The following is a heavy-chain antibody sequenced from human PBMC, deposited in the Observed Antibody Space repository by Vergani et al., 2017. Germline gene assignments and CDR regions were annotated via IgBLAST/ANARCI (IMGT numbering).Heavy chain of an antibody. CDR3: ARGHTYYYGSGSYPSTYGMDV. D-gene: IGHD3-10*01. CDR1: GESIRSGSHY. CDR2: IHTGGST. J-gene: IGHJ6*02. Sequence: QVKLQESGPGLLKPSQTLSLTCTVSGESIRSGSHYWSWIRQPAGKGPEWIGHIHTGGSTDLNPSFKSRVSISVDTSKNQFSLKLSSVTAADTAVYYCARGHTYYYGSGSYPSTYGMDVWGQGTTVTVSS. V-gene: IGHV4-61*02.